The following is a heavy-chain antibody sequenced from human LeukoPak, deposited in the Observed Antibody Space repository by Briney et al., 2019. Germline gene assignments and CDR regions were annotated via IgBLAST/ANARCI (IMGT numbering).Heavy chain of an antibody. J-gene: IGHJ4*02. Sequence: SETLSLTSAVYGGSPSGYYWSWDRHPPGKGLEGSGELNHSESNNHNPALTSRVTSSVDTSKNPFSLKLSSVTAEDTAVYYCARFFGRYQLLKHRYYFDYWGQGTLVTVSS. D-gene: IGHD2-2*01. CDR3: ARFFGRYQLLKHRYYFDY. CDR1: GGSPSGYY. CDR2: LNHSESN. V-gene: IGHV4-34*01.